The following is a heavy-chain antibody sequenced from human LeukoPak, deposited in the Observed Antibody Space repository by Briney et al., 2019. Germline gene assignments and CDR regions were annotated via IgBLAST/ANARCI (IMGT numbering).Heavy chain of an antibody. J-gene: IGHJ3*02. D-gene: IGHD3-10*01. V-gene: IGHV3-30*04. Sequence: GGSLRLSCAASGFTLSSYAMHWVGQAPGKGLEWVAVISYDGSNKYYADSVKGRFTISRDNSKNTLYLQMNSLRAEDTAVYYCARELGSGSYRARSSDAFDIWGQETMVTVSS. CDR1: GFTLSSYA. CDR2: ISYDGSNK. CDR3: ARELGSGSYRARSSDAFDI.